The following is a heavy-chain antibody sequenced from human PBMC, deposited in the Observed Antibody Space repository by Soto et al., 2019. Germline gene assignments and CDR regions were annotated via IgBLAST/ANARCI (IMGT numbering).Heavy chain of an antibody. J-gene: IGHJ6*02. CDR1: GYTFTSYG. CDR2: ISAYNGNT. V-gene: IGHV1-18*01. CDR3: AREQAIIGAAAGIRSNYYYYGMDV. Sequence: GASVKVSCKASGYTFTSYGISWFRQAPGQGLEWRECISAYNGNTNYEQKLQGRVTMTTDTSTSKAYMELRSLRSDDTAVYYCAREQAIIGAAAGIRSNYYYYGMDVWG. D-gene: IGHD6-13*01.